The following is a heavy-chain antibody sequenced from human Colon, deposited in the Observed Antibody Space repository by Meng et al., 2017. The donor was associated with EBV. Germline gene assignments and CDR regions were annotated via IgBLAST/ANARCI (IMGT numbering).Heavy chain of an antibody. CDR2: MDYRGST. D-gene: IGHD2-2*01. V-gene: IGHV4-30-4*01. Sequence: QVQLPESGPGLVKPSQSLSLTCTVSGDSSSSGEYFWSWIRQPPGKGLEWIGYMDYRGSTFYNPSLKSRVTISVDTSKNQFSLKLSSVIAADTAVYFCARGELLWDYWGQGTLVTVSS. J-gene: IGHJ4*02. CDR3: ARGELLWDY. CDR1: GDSSSSGEYF.